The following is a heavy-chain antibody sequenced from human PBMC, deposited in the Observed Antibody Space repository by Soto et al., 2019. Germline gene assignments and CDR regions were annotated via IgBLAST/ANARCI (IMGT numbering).Heavy chain of an antibody. V-gene: IGHV1-8*01. D-gene: IGHD6-13*01. CDR2: MNPNSCNT. J-gene: IGHJ6*03. Sequence: QVQLVQSGAEVKKPGASVKVSCKASGYTFTSYDINWVRQATGQGLEWMGWMNPNSCNTGSAQKFQGRVTMTRNPSLGTAYMELSSLRSEDTAVYYCARGPSSSWYGYYYYYMAVWCKGTTVTVSS. CDR3: ARGPSSSWYGYYYYYMAV. CDR1: GYTFTSYD.